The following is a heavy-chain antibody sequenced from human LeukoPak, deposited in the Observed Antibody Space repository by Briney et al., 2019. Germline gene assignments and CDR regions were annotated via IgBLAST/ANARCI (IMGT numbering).Heavy chain of an antibody. CDR2: IYYSGST. CDR1: GGSISSSSYY. V-gene: IGHV4-31*11. J-gene: IGHJ6*02. D-gene: IGHD2-2*01. Sequence: PSQTLSLTCAVSGGSISSSSYYWGWIRQPPGKGLEWIGYIYYSGSTYYNPSLKSRVTISVDTSKNQFSLKLSSVTAADTAVYYCARACSSTSCPYGMDVWGQGTTVTVSS. CDR3: ARACSSTSCPYGMDV.